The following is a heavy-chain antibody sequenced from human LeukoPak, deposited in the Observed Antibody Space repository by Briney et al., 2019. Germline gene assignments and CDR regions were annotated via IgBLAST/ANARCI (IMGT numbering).Heavy chain of an antibody. CDR1: GFTFSGST. D-gene: IGHD3-10*01. V-gene: IGHV3-73*01. CDR2: IRGKANSYAT. J-gene: IGHJ4*02. CDR3: ARWNGDTASGSLDF. Sequence: GGSLRLSCAASGFTFSGSTMHWVRQASGKGLEWLGCIRGKANSYATAYAVSVKGRFTISRDNSKNTLYLQMNSLRADDTAVYYCARWNGDTASGSLDFWGQGTLVTVSS.